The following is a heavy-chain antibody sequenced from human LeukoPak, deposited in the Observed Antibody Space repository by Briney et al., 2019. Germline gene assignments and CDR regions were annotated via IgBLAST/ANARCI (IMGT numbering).Heavy chain of an antibody. Sequence: GASVKVSCKASGYTFTGYYMHWVRQAPGQGLEWMGWINPNSGGTNYAQKFQGRVTMTRDTSISTAYMELSRLRSDDTAVYYCARARSSGYFREPSVYWGQGTLVTVSS. CDR2: INPNSGGT. CDR3: ARARSSGYFREPSVY. J-gene: IGHJ4*02. D-gene: IGHD3-22*01. CDR1: GYTFTGYY. V-gene: IGHV1-2*02.